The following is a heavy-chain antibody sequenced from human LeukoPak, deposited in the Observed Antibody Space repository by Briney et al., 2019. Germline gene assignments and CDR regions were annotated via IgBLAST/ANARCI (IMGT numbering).Heavy chain of an antibody. V-gene: IGHV4-39*01. J-gene: IGHJ4*02. CDR1: GGSISSSSYY. Sequence: SETLSLTCTVSGGSISSSSYYWGWIRQPPGKGLEWIGSIYYSGSTYYNPSLKSRVTISVDTSKNQFSLKLSSVTVADTAVYYCARRQAGSSWRDYWGQGTLVTVSS. CDR3: ARRQAGSSWRDY. CDR2: IYYSGST. D-gene: IGHD6-13*01.